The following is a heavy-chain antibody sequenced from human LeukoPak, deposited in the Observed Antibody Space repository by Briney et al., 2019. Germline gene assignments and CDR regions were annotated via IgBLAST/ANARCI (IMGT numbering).Heavy chain of an antibody. V-gene: IGHV3-30*02. D-gene: IGHD2-2*01. CDR3: AKDLPAAYFDY. Sequence: GGSLRLSCAASGFTFSNYGIHWVHQAPGKGLEWVAFVRSDGGIKYYADSVKGRFTISRDNSRTTVYLQMNSLRAEDTAVYHCAKDLPAAYFDYWGQGTLVTVSS. J-gene: IGHJ4*02. CDR1: GFTFSNYG. CDR2: VRSDGGIK.